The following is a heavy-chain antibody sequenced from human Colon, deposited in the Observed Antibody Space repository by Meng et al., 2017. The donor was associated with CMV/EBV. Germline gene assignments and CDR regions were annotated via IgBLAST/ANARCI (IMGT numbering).Heavy chain of an antibody. V-gene: IGHV3-21*04. J-gene: IGHJ4*02. CDR3: ARDNALHLWSFSDY. CDR2: ISSSSSYI. D-gene: IGHD5-18*01. Sequence: GGSLRLSCAASGFTFSSYSMNWVRRAPGKGLEWVSSISSSSSYIYYADSVKGRFTLSRDNAKNALYLEMNRLKAEDTAVYYCARDNALHLWSFSDYWGQGTLVTVSS. CDR1: GFTFSSYS.